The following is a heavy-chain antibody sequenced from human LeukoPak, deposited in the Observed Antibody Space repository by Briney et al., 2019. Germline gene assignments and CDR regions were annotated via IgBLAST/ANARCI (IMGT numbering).Heavy chain of an antibody. V-gene: IGHV3-21*01. CDR1: GFTFTGYS. CDR3: ARGVLPAAIAWFDP. CDR2: ISSSSSYI. J-gene: IGHJ5*02. Sequence: GGSLRLSCAASGFTFTGYSMTWVRQAPGKGLEWVSSISSSSSYIYYADSVKGRFTISRDNTKNSLYLQMNSLRAEDTAVYYCARGVLPAAIAWFDPWGQGTLVTVSS. D-gene: IGHD2-2*01.